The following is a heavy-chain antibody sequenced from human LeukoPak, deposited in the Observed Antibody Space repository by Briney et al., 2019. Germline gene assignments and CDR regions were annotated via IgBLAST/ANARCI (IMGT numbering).Heavy chain of an antibody. J-gene: IGHJ3*02. CDR2: IRSSGTTM. CDR3: ARVAFDI. Sequence: GGSLRLSCVASGFTFSRNSMNWVRQAPGKGLEWVSHIRSSGTTMYYADSVKGRFTISRDNAKNSLYLQMNSLRDEDTAVYYCARVAFDIWGQGTMVTVSS. CDR1: GFTFSRNS. V-gene: IGHV3-48*02.